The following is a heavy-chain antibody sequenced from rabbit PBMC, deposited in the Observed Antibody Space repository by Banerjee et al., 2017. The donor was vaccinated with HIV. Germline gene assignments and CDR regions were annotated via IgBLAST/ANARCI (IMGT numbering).Heavy chain of an antibody. CDR2: IYAGSSGST. CDR3: TRYHGGSSYYTDYFDL. D-gene: IGHD8-1*01. J-gene: IGHJ4*01. CDR1: GFSFSSIYA. V-gene: IGHV1S40*01. Sequence: QSLEESGGDLVKPGASLTLTCTASGFSFSSIYAMCWVRQAPGKGLEWIACIYAGSSGSTYYASWVKGRFTISKTSSITVTLQMTSLTVADTATYFCTRYHGGSSYYTDYFDLWGPGTLVTVS.